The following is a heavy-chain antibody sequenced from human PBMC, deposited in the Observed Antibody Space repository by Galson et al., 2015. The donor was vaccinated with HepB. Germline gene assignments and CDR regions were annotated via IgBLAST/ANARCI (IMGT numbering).Heavy chain of an antibody. J-gene: IGHJ6*02. Sequence: SLRLSCAASGFTFSSYAMSWVRQAPGKGLEWVSAISGSGGSTYYADSVKGRFTISRDNSKNTLYLQMNSLRAEDTAVYYCAKYGSGPYYYGMDVWGQGTTVTVSS. D-gene: IGHD3-10*01. CDR1: GFTFSSYA. CDR2: ISGSGGST. V-gene: IGHV3-23*01. CDR3: AKYGSGPYYYGMDV.